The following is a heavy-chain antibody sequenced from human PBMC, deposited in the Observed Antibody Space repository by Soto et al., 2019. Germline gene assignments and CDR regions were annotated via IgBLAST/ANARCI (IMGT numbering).Heavy chain of an antibody. CDR2: ISGSGGST. D-gene: IGHD5-12*01. CDR3: AKDRSGYSGYDWELDFDY. Sequence: EVQLLESGGGLVQPGGSLRLSCAASGFTFSSYAMSWVRQAPGKGLEWVSAISGSGGSTYYADSVKGRFTISRDNSKNTLYLQMNSLRAEDTAVYYCAKDRSGYSGYDWELDFDYWGQGTLVTVSS. CDR1: GFTFSSYA. V-gene: IGHV3-23*01. J-gene: IGHJ4*02.